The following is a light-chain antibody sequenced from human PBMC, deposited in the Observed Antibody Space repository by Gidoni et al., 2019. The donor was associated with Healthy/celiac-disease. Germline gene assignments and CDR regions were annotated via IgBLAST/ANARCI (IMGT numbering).Light chain of an antibody. V-gene: IGLV1-47*01. CDR1: SSNIGSNY. J-gene: IGLJ1*01. CDR2: RNN. CDR3: AAWDDSLSGRYV. Sequence: QSVLTQPPSASGTPGQRVTIPCSGSSSNIGSNYVYWYQQLPGTAPNLLIYRNNQRPSGVPDRFSGSKSGTSASLAISGLRSEDEADYYCAAWDDSLSGRYVFGTGTKVTVL.